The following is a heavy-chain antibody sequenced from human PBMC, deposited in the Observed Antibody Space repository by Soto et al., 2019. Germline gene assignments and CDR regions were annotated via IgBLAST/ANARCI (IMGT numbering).Heavy chain of an antibody. J-gene: IGHJ6*03. D-gene: IGHD2-2*01. Sequence: GSLRLSCAASGFTFSSYWMSWVRQAPGKGMEWVANIKQDGSEKDYVDSVKGRFTISRDSAKNSLYLQMNRLRAADTAVSYCWREGTTEYQFYLDVWPKGTTVSV. CDR1: GFTFSSYW. CDR3: WREGTTEYQFYLDV. V-gene: IGHV3-7*01. CDR2: IKQDGSEK.